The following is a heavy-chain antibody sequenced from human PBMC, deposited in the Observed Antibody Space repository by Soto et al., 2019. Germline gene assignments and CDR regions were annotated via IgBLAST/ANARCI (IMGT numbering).Heavy chain of an antibody. CDR1: GYSFTSYW. J-gene: IGHJ4*02. CDR3: ARNSYYDSSGSDY. CDR2: IDPSDSYT. V-gene: IGHV5-10-1*01. Sequence: GESLKISCKGSGYSFTSYWISWVRQMPGKGLEWMGRIDPSDSYTNYSPSFQGHVTLSADKSISTAYLQWSSLKAPDTAMYYCARNSYYDSSGSDYWGQGTLVTVSS. D-gene: IGHD3-22*01.